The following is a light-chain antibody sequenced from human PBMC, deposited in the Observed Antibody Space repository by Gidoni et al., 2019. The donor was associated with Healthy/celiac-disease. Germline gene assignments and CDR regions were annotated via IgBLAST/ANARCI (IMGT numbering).Light chain of an antibody. J-gene: IGKJ4*01. CDR3: QKYNSARLT. Sequence: DIKMTTSPSSLSASVGDRVTITCRASQGISNYLAWYQQKPGKVPKLLIYAASTLQSGVPSLFSGSGSVTDFTLTISSLQPEDVATYYCQKYNSARLTFGGGTKVEIK. V-gene: IGKV1-27*01. CDR2: AAS. CDR1: QGISNY.